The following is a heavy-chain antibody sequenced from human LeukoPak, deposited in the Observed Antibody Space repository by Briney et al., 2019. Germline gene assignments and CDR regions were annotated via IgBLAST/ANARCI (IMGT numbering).Heavy chain of an antibody. CDR2: IHYDGTNE. D-gene: IGHD1-26*01. CDR1: GFTFSSYG. CDR3: AKLRVGALDY. Sequence: GGSLRLSCAASGFTFSSYGMHWVRQAPGKGLEWVAFIHYDGTNEYYADSVKGRFTISRDNSKNTLYLQMNSLSAEDTAVYYCAKLRVGALDYWGQGTLVTVSS. V-gene: IGHV3-30*02. J-gene: IGHJ4*02.